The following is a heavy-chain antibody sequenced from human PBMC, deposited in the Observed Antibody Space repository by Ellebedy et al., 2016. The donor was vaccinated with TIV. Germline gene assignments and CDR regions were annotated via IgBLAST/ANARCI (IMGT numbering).Heavy chain of an antibody. CDR1: GFTFSNYG. V-gene: IGHV3-64*01. CDR2: IRSNGGST. J-gene: IGHJ6*02. D-gene: IGHD5-18*01. Sequence: PGGSLRLSCAASGFTFSNYGMHWVRQAPGKGREYVSAIRSNGGSTYYANSVKCRFTIYRDNSKNTLYLKMGSLRAEDIAVYYCARAGTARTKVEDGYYYYGMDVWGQGTTVTVSS. CDR3: ARAGTARTKVEDGYYYYGMDV.